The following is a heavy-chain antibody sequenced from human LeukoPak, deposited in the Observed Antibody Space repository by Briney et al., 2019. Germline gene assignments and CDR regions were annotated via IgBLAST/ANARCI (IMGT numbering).Heavy chain of an antibody. J-gene: IGHJ5*02. CDR1: GGSISSGSYY. CDR2: IYTSGST. V-gene: IGHV4-61*02. D-gene: IGHD1-26*01. Sequence: SQTLSLTCTVSGGSISSGSYYWSWIRQPAGKGLEWIGRIYTSGSTNYNPSLKSRVTMSVDTSKNQFSLKLSSVTAADTAVYYCATNSRVGATDWFDPWGQGTLVTVSS. CDR3: ATNSRVGATDWFDP.